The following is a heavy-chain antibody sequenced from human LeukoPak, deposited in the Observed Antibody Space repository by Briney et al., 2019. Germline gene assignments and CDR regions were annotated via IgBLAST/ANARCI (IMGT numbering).Heavy chain of an antibody. J-gene: IGHJ5*02. CDR3: ARDGWFGDYNWFDP. V-gene: IGHV3-48*01. CDR2: ISSASNTI. D-gene: IGHD3-10*01. Sequence: PGGSLRPSCAASGFTSSSYSMNWVRQAPGKGLEWVSYISSASNTIYYADSVKGRFTISRDNAKNSLYLQMNSLRAEDTAMYYCARDGWFGDYNWFDPWGQGTLVTVSS. CDR1: GFTSSSYS.